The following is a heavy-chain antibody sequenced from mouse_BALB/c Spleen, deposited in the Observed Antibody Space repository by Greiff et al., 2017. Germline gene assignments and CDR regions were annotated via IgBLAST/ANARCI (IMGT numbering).Heavy chain of an antibody. D-gene: IGHD1-1*01. J-gene: IGHJ1*01. CDR1: GFTFSDYG. V-gene: IGHV5-15*02. CDR3: ARRGSSYGRYFDV. Sequence: EVQVVESGGGLVQPGGSRKLSCAASGFTFSDYGMAWVRQAPGKGPEWVAFISNLAYSIYYADTVTGRFTISRENAKNTLYLEMSSLRSEDTAMYYCARRGSSYGRYFDVWGAGTTVTVSS. CDR2: ISNLAYSI.